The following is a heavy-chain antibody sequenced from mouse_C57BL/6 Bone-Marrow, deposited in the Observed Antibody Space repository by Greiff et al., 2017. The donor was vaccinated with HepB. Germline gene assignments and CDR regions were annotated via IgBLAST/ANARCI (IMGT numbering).Heavy chain of an antibody. CDR3: TTSTTVVATDYWYFDV. J-gene: IGHJ1*03. CDR2: IDPENGDT. Sequence: EVQLQQSGAELVRPGASVKLSCTASGFNIKDDYMHWVKQRPEQGLEWIGWIDPENGDTEYASKFQGKATITADTSSNTAYLQLSSLTSEDTAVYYCTTSTTVVATDYWYFDVWGTGTTVTVSS. D-gene: IGHD1-1*01. V-gene: IGHV14-4*01. CDR1: GFNIKDDY.